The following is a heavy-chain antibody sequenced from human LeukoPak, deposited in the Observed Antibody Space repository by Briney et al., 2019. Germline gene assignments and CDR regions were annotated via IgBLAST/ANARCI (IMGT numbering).Heavy chain of an antibody. Sequence: GGSLRLSCAASGFTFDDYAMRWVRQAPGKGLEWVSLISGDGSRTYYADSVKGRFTVSRDNSKNSLHLQMNSLRSEDTALYYCAKDSLPFDSSGYQLDYWGQGTLVTVSS. CDR3: AKDSLPFDSSGYQLDY. V-gene: IGHV3-43*02. CDR1: GFTFDDYA. J-gene: IGHJ4*02. CDR2: ISGDGSRT. D-gene: IGHD3-22*01.